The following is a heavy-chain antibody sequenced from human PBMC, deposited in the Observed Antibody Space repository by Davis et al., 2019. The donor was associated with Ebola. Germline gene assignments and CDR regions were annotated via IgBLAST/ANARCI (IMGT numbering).Heavy chain of an antibody. D-gene: IGHD5-18*01. V-gene: IGHV4-39*07. J-gene: IGHJ3*02. CDR2: IYYSGST. Sequence: PSETLSLTCTVSGVSISSSSYYWGWIRQPPGKGLGWIGSIYYSGSTYYNPSLKSRVTISVDTSKNQFSLKLSSVTAADTAVYYCAIRTFIQLWFLDAFDIWGQGTMVTVSS. CDR3: AIRTFIQLWFLDAFDI. CDR1: GVSISSSSYY.